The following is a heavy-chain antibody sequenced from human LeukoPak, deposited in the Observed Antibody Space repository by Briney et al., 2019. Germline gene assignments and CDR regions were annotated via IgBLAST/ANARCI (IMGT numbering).Heavy chain of an antibody. D-gene: IGHD3-16*02. Sequence: SETLSLTCTVSGGSISSYYWSWIRQPPGKVLEWIGYIYYSGSTNYKSSLKSRVTISVDTSKNQFSLKLSSVTAADTAVYYCARVQRGELSLFDYWGQGTLVTVSS. CDR1: GGSISSYY. V-gene: IGHV4-59*01. CDR2: IYYSGST. J-gene: IGHJ4*02. CDR3: ARVQRGELSLFDY.